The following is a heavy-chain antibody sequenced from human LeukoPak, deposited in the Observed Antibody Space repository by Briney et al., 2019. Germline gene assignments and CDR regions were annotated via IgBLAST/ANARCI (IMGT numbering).Heavy chain of an antibody. V-gene: IGHV3-33*01. J-gene: IGHJ4*02. D-gene: IGHD4-17*01. CDR1: GFTFSTYA. CDR2: IWYDRTNK. CDR3: AGDRLTTVTTFHFDY. Sequence: GGSLRLSCAASGFTFSTYAMLWVRQAPGKGLEWVAVIWYDRTNKYYADSVKGRFTISRDNSKNTLYLQMSSLRAEDTAVYYCAGDRLTTVTTFHFDYWGQGTLVTVSS.